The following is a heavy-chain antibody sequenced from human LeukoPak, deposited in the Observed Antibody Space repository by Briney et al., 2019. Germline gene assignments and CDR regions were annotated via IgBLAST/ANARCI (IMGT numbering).Heavy chain of an antibody. D-gene: IGHD2-8*01. V-gene: IGHV3-11*04. CDR1: GFTFSDYY. Sequence: GGSLRLSXAASGFTFSDYYMSWIRQAPGKGLEWVSYISSSGSTIYYADSVKGRFTISRDNAKNSLYLQMNSLRAEDTAVYYCARARRMLYEYTYFDYWGQGTLVTVSS. CDR2: ISSSGSTI. J-gene: IGHJ4*02. CDR3: ARARRMLYEYTYFDY.